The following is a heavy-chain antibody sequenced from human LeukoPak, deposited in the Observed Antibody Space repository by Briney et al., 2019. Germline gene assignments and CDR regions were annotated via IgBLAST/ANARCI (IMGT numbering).Heavy chain of an antibody. CDR2: ISISGDNT. Sequence: GGSLRLSCAASGFTFSSYAMSWVRQAPGKGLEWVAGISISGDNTKYADSVKGRFTISRDNSKNTLYLQMNSLRAEDMAVYYCVYYAYVWGSYPGDSWGQGTLVTVSS. CDR3: VYYAYVWGSYPGDS. CDR1: GFTFSSYA. D-gene: IGHD3-16*02. J-gene: IGHJ4*02. V-gene: IGHV3-23*01.